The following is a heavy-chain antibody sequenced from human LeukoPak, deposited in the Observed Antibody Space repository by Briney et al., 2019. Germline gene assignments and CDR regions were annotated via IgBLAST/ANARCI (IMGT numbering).Heavy chain of an antibody. D-gene: IGHD3-3*01. Sequence: PGGSLRLSCAASGFTFSSYSMNWVRQAPGKGLEWISGISGSGISTYYADSVKGRFTISRDNSKNTLYLQMNSLRVEDTAVYYCARATDEYYDFWSGYYHFDYWGQGTLVTVSS. V-gene: IGHV3-23*01. J-gene: IGHJ4*02. CDR3: ARATDEYYDFWSGYYHFDY. CDR1: GFTFSSYS. CDR2: ISGSGIST.